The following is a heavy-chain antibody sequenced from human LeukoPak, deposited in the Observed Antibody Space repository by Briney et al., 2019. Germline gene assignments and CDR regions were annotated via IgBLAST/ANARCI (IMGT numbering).Heavy chain of an antibody. D-gene: IGHD6-19*01. CDR2: ISYDGSNK. V-gene: IGHV3-30-3*01. CDR1: GFTFSSYA. CDR3: ARPRREQWLANRFDY. J-gene: IGHJ4*02. Sequence: PGRSLRLSCAASGFTFSSYAMHWVRQAPGKGLEWVAVISYDGSNKYYADSVKGRFTISRDNSKNTLYLQMNSLRAEDTAVYYCARPRREQWLANRFDYWGQGTLVTVSS.